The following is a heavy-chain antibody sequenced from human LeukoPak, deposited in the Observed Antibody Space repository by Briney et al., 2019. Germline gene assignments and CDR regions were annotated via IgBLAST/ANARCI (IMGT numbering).Heavy chain of an antibody. CDR2: IYTSGST. CDR1: GGSISSYY. CDR3: ARIRGYTASGGDPVVYYGMDV. J-gene: IGHJ6*02. V-gene: IGHV4-4*09. Sequence: SETLSLTCTVSGGSISSYYWSWIRQPPGKGLEWIGYIYTSGSTNYNPSLKSRVTISVDTSKNQFSLKLSSVTAADSAVYYCARIRGYTASGGDPVVYYGMDVWGQGTTVTVSS. D-gene: IGHD5-12*01.